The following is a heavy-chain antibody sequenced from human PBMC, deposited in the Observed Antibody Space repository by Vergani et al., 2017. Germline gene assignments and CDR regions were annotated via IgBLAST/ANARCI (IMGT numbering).Heavy chain of an antibody. V-gene: IGHV3-33*08. Sequence: QVQLVESGGGVVQPGRSLRLSCAASGFTFSSHGMHWVRQAPGKGLEWVAVIWYDGSNKYYADSVKGRFTISRDNSKNTLYLQMNSLRAEDTAVYYCARDRNAGLGGYMYDDWGQGTLVTVSS. CDR2: IWYDGSNK. CDR3: ARDRNAGLGGYMYDD. J-gene: IGHJ4*02. D-gene: IGHD3-16*01. CDR1: GFTFSSHG.